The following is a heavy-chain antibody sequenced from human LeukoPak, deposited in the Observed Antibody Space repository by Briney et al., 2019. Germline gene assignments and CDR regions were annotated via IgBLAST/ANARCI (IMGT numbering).Heavy chain of an antibody. J-gene: IGHJ4*02. Sequence: GRSLRLSCAASGFTFDDYAMHWVRQAPGKGLEWVSGISWNSGSIGYADSVKGRFTISRDNSKNTLYLQMNSLRAEDTAVYYCAKVPPMVRGVIKDYWGQGTLVTVSS. V-gene: IGHV3-9*01. D-gene: IGHD3-10*01. CDR3: AKVPPMVRGVIKDY. CDR2: ISWNSGSI. CDR1: GFTFDDYA.